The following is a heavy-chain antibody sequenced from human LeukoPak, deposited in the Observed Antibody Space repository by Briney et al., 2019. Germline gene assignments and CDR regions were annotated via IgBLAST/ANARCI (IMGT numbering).Heavy chain of an antibody. CDR1: GFTFSIYW. Sequence: GGSLRLSCAASGFTFSIYWMSWVRQAPGKGLEWVSYISSSCSTIYYADSVKGRFTISRDNAKNSLYLQMNSLRDEDTAVYYCARDHLHYYDSSGYTDWGQGTLVTVSS. CDR3: ARDHLHYYDSSGYTD. V-gene: IGHV3-48*02. J-gene: IGHJ4*02. D-gene: IGHD3-22*01. CDR2: ISSSCSTI.